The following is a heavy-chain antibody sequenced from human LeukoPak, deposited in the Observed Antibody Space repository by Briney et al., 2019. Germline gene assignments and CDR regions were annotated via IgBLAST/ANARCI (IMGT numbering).Heavy chain of an antibody. J-gene: IGHJ4*02. CDR1: GFSLSTSGMC. V-gene: IGHV2-70*11. CDR3: ARIRSSSSWFDY. D-gene: IGHD6-13*01. Sequence: SALALVKPTQTLTLTCTFSGFSLSTSGMCVSWIRQPPGKALEWLARIDWDDDKYYSTSLNTRLTISKDTSKYQVVLTMTNMDPVDTATYYCARIRSSSSWFDYWGQGTLVTVSS. CDR2: IDWDDDK.